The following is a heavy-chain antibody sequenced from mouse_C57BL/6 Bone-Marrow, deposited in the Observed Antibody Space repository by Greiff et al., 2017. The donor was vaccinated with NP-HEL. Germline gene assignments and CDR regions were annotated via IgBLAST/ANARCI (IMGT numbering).Heavy chain of an antibody. D-gene: IGHD1-1*01. CDR3: ARRVITTVVARYFDV. V-gene: IGHV1-81*01. Sequence: VKLQESGAELARPGASVKLSCKASGYTFTSYGISWVKQRTGQGLEWIGEIYPRSGNTYYNEKFKGKATLTADKSSSTAYMELRSLTSEDSAVYFCARRVITTVVARYFDVWGTGTTVTVSS. CDR1: GYTFTSYG. CDR2: IYPRSGNT. J-gene: IGHJ1*03.